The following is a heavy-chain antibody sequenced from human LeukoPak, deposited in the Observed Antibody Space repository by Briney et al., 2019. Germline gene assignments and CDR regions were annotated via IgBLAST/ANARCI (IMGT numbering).Heavy chain of an antibody. CDR3: ARQADYGDYYVDY. CDR2: IYYSGCT. V-gene: IGHV4-59*08. CDR1: GGSISSYY. J-gene: IGHJ4*02. D-gene: IGHD4-17*01. Sequence: PSETLSLTCTVSGGSISSYYWSWIGQPPGKGLEWIGYIYYSGCTNYNPSLKSRVTISVDTSKNQFSLKLSSVTAADTAVYYCARQADYGDYYVDYWGQGTLVTVSS.